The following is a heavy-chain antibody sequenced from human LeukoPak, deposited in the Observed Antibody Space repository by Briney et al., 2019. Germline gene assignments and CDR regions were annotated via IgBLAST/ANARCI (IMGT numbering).Heavy chain of an antibody. D-gene: IGHD3-22*01. V-gene: IGHV1-46*01. Sequence: ASVTVSCKTSGYTFTSYYMHWVRQAPGQGLEWMGIINPSGGSTSYAQKFQGRVTMTRDTSTSTVYMELSSLRSEDTAVYYCASGQYYYDSSGHLDYWGQGTLVTVSS. J-gene: IGHJ4*02. CDR2: INPSGGST. CDR3: ASGQYYYDSSGHLDY. CDR1: GYTFTSYY.